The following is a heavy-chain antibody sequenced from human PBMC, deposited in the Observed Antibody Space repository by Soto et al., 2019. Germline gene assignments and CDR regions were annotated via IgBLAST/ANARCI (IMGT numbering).Heavy chain of an antibody. CDR2: IIPIFGTA. V-gene: IGHV1-69*06. D-gene: IGHD3-22*01. Sequence: VQLVQSGAEVKKPGSSVKVSCKASGGTFSSYAISWVRQAPGQRLEWMGGIIPIFGTANYAQTFQGRVTITADKSTSTAYMELSSLRSEDTAVYYCARPMYYYDSSGNYYYYGMDVWGQGTTVTVSS. CDR3: ARPMYYYDSSGNYYYYGMDV. J-gene: IGHJ6*02. CDR1: GGTFSSYA.